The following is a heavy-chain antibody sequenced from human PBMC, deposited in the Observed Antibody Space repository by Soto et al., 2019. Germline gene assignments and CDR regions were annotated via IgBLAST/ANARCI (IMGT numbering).Heavy chain of an antibody. D-gene: IGHD3-10*01. J-gene: IGHJ6*02. CDR1: GGTFSSYA. V-gene: IGHV1-69*12. Sequence: QVQLVQSGAEVKKPGSSVKVSCKASGGTFSSYAISWVRQAPGQGLEWMGGIIPIFGTANYAQKFQGRVTISADESTRTAYMELSSLRSEDTAVYYCARDKTSTVVRGVIPQYGMDVWGQGTTVTVSS. CDR3: ARDKTSTVVRGVIPQYGMDV. CDR2: IIPIFGTA.